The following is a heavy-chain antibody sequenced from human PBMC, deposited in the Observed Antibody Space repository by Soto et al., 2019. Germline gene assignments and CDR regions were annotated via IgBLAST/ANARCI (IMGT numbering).Heavy chain of an antibody. Sequence: GESLKISCKASGYNFAIYWIAWVRQMPGKGLEWMGVIYPGDSDTRYNPSFQGQVTMSADKSITTAYLQWSSLKASETAMYFCARNEILNDYSPNWFDTWGPGTLVTVSS. D-gene: IGHD3-9*01. CDR2: IYPGDSDT. V-gene: IGHV5-51*01. CDR1: GYNFAIYW. J-gene: IGHJ5*02. CDR3: ARNEILNDYSPNWFDT.